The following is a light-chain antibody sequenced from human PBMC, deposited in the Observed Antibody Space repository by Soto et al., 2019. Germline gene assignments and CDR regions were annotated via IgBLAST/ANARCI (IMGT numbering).Light chain of an antibody. V-gene: IGKV1-5*03. J-gene: IGKJ1*01. CDR3: QQYNSYSQWT. Sequence: DIQMTQSPSTLSASVGDRVTLTCRASQSISNWLAWYQQKPGKATNLLLYKASSLESGVPSRFSGSGSGTEFTLTISSLQPDDFATYYCQQYNSYSQWTFGQGTKVDIK. CDR2: KAS. CDR1: QSISNW.